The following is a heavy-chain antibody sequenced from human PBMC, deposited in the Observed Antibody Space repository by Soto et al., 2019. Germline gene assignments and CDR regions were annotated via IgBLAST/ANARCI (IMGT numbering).Heavy chain of an antibody. J-gene: IGHJ4*02. V-gene: IGHV3-64D*06. Sequence: EVQLVESGGGLVQPGGSLRLSCSASGFTFSSYAMHWVRQAPGKGLEYVSAISSNGGSTYYADSVKGRFTSSRDNSKNTLYLQMSSLRAEDTAVYYCVKDGDRYYDFWSGYLDYWGQGTLVTVSS. D-gene: IGHD3-3*01. CDR2: ISSNGGST. CDR3: VKDGDRYYDFWSGYLDY. CDR1: GFTFSSYA.